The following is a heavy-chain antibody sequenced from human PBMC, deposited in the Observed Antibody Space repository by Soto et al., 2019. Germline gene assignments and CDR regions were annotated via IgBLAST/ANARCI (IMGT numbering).Heavy chain of an antibody. D-gene: IGHD3-10*01. V-gene: IGHV3-23*01. CDR3: AKDRDYYGSGADDY. CDR1: GFTFSSYA. J-gene: IGHJ4*02. CDR2: ISGSGGST. Sequence: PGGSPRLSCAASGFTFSSYAMSRVRQAPGKGLEWVSAISGSGGSTYYADSVKGRFTISRDNSKNTLYLQMNSLRAEDTAVYYCAKDRDYYGSGADDYWGQGTLVTVSS.